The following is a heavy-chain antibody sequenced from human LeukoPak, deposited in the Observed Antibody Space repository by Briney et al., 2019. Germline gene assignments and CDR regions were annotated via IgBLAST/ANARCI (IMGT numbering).Heavy chain of an antibody. V-gene: IGHV3-23*01. J-gene: IGHJ4*02. D-gene: IGHD4-17*01. Sequence: GGSLRLSCAASRFTFSSYAMSWVRQAPGKGLEWVSAISGSGGSTYYADSVKGRFTISRDNSKNTLYLQMNSLRAEDTAVYYCARDRLHYGEYEKTFDYWGQGTLVTVSS. CDR3: ARDRLHYGEYEKTFDY. CDR2: ISGSGGST. CDR1: RFTFSSYA.